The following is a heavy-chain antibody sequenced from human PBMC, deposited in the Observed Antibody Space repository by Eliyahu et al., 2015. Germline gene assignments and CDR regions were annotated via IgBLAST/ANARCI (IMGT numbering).Heavy chain of an antibody. CDR1: GGSVSXXRYY. CDR2: VFYSGST. V-gene: IGHV4-61*01. CDR3: VRSYYDGTGYYFWLDP. J-gene: IGHJ5*02. Sequence: QVQLQESGPGLVKPSETLXLTCTVSGGSVSXXRYYGSWXXQPPGKGLEWIGYVFYSGSTNYNPSLRSRVTISLDMSKNQFSLKLTSVTAADTAVYYCVRSYYDGTGYYFWLDPWGQGTLVTVAS. D-gene: IGHD3-22*01.